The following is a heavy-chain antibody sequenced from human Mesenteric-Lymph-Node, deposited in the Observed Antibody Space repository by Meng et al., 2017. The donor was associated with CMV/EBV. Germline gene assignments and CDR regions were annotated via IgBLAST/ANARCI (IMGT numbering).Heavy chain of an antibody. CDR2: IYPCDSDT. CDR1: GYSFTSYW. CDR3: ARLREAPGGVFDY. D-gene: IGHD3-16*01. Sequence: GESLKISCKGSGYSFTSYWIGWVRPMPGKGLEWMGIIYPCDSDTRYSPSFQGQVTISADKSISTAYLQWSSLKASDTAMYYCARLREAPGGVFDYWGQGTLVTVSS. J-gene: IGHJ4*02. V-gene: IGHV5-51*01.